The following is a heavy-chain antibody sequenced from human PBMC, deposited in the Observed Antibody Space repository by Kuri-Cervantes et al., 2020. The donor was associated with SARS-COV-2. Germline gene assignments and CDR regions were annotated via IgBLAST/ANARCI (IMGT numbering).Heavy chain of an antibody. CDR1: GFTFRSYA. J-gene: IGHJ4*02. Sequence: LALTCAASGFTFRSYAMSWVRQAPGKGLEWVSAISGSGGSTYYADSVKGRFTIPRDNSKNTLYLQMNSLRAEDTAVYYCTTNLYYDSSGYYSDFDYWGQGTLVTVSS. CDR2: ISGSGGST. D-gene: IGHD3-22*01. V-gene: IGHV3-23*01. CDR3: TTNLYYDSSGYYSDFDY.